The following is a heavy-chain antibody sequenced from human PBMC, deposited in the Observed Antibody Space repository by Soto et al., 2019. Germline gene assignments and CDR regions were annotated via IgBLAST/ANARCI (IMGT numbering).Heavy chain of an antibody. J-gene: IGHJ2*01. Sequence: QEQLVQSGPEVKKPGSSVRVSCEASGGNFNTYTISWVRQAPGQGLEWLGGIIPVINTAYYAESFQDRDTITADDSTSTVYLELNNLRSDDTAVYYCARPHGDYSSPWYFHVWGRGTPVTVSS. CDR1: GGNFNTYT. V-gene: IGHV1-69*01. CDR2: IIPVINTA. CDR3: ARPHGDYSSPWYFHV. D-gene: IGHD2-21*01.